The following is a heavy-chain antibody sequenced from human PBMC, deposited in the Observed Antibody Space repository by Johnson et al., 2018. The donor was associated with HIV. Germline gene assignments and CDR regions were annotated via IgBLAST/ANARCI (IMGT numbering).Heavy chain of an antibody. CDR3: ARDSLAHDSFDI. J-gene: IGHJ3*02. V-gene: IGHV3-30-3*01. Sequence: QVQLVESGGGVVQPGRYLRLSCAASGFTFSSYAMHWVRQAPGKGLEWVAVISYDGSNKYYADSVKGRFTISRDNSKNTLYLQMNSLRAEDTAVYYCARDSLAHDSFDIWGQGTMVTVSS. CDR2: ISYDGSNK. CDR1: GFTFSSYA.